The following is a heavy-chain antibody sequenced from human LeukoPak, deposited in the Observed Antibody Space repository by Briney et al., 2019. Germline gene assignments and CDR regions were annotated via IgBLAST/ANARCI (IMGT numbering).Heavy chain of an antibody. CDR2: ISAYNGNT. CDR3: ARVPDIVVVPAAIHDY. V-gene: IGHV1-18*01. CDR1: GYTFTSYG. Sequence: GASVKVSCKASGYTFTSYGISWVRQAPGQGLEWMGWISAYNGNTNYARKLQGRVTMTTDTSTSTAYMELRSLRSDDTAVYYCARVPDIVVVPAAIHDYWGQGTLVTVSS. J-gene: IGHJ4*02. D-gene: IGHD2-2*01.